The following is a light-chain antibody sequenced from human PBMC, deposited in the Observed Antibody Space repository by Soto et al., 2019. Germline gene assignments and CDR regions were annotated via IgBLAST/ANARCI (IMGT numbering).Light chain of an antibody. V-gene: IGKV3-20*01. CDR3: QQYGSSPPIT. J-gene: IGKJ5*01. Sequence: EIVLTHSPSTLSLSPVERAALSCSASQSVSNYFAWYQQKPGQAPRLLIYGTSSRATGIPDRFSGSGSGTEFTLTISRLEPEDFAVYYCQQYGSSPPITFGQGTRLEIK. CDR1: QSVSNY. CDR2: GTS.